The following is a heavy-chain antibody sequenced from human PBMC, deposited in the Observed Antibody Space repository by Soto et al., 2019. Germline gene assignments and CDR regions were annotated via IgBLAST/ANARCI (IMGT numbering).Heavy chain of an antibody. V-gene: IGHV3-33*01. CDR2: IWYDGSNK. D-gene: IGHD2-15*01. J-gene: IGHJ4*02. CDR1: GFTFSSYG. CDR3: ARGPDIVVVVAATIEKGWYFDY. Sequence: GGSLRLSCATSGFTFSSYGMHWVRQAPGKGLEWVAVIWYDGSNKYYADSVKGRFTISRDNSKNTLYLQMNSLRAEDTAVYYCARGPDIVVVVAATIEKGWYFDYWGQGTLVTVSS.